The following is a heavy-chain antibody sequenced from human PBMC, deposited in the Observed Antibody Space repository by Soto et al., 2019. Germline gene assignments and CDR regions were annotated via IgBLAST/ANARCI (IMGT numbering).Heavy chain of an antibody. D-gene: IGHD3-10*01. V-gene: IGHV5-51*01. J-gene: IGHJ5*02. Sequence: PGESLKISCKGSGYSFTSYWIGWVRQMPGKGLEWMGIIYPGDSDTRYSPSFQGQVTISADKSISTAYLQWSSLKASDTAMYYCARSPRYYYGSGSSNWFDPWGQGTLVTVSS. CDR2: IYPGDSDT. CDR1: GYSFTSYW. CDR3: ARSPRYYYGSGSSNWFDP.